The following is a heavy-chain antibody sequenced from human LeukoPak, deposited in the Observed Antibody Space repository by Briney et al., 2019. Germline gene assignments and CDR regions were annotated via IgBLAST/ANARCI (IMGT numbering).Heavy chain of an antibody. D-gene: IGHD3-22*01. J-gene: IGHJ4*02. CDR3: ARDRTGDSSGYYYGEYFDY. CDR1: GDSVSSNSAA. CDR2: TYYRSKWYN. V-gene: IGHV6-1*01. Sequence: SQTLSLTCAISGDSVSSNSAAWNWIRQSPSRGLEWLGRTYYRSKWYNDYAVSVKSRITINPDTSKNQFSLQLKSVTPEDTAVYYCARDRTGDSSGYYYGEYFDYWGQGTLATVSS.